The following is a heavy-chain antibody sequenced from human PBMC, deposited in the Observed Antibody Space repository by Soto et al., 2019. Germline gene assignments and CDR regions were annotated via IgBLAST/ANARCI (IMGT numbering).Heavy chain of an antibody. CDR3: ALGSWSAEAFDI. D-gene: IGHD6-13*01. J-gene: IGHJ3*02. CDR2: IIPLLAIT. CDR1: GGPFNIYT. Sequence: QVQLVQSGAEVKKPGSSVKVSCKSSGGPFNIYTISWMRQAPGQGLEWMGRIIPLLAITNYAQRFQDIFTTSWYICTSTACCDLSSHTALDTAVYYCALGSWSAEAFDIWGQGTVVTFSS. V-gene: IGHV1-69*02.